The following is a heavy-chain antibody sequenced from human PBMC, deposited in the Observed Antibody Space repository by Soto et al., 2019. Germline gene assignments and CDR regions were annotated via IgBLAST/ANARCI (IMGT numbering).Heavy chain of an antibody. V-gene: IGHV3-53*01. CDR2: HYSGGST. CDR1: GFSVSSNY. CDR3: ARHRHPRGTVGATSPLDP. D-gene: IGHD1-26*01. J-gene: IGHJ5*02. Sequence: PXGSLGLSCAISGFSVSSNYLSWVRQAPGKGLEWVSVHYSGGSTYYADSVQGRFTISRDKSNNTLYLQMRRVRAEDTAVYFCARHRHPRGTVGATSPLDPWGQGTQVTVSS.